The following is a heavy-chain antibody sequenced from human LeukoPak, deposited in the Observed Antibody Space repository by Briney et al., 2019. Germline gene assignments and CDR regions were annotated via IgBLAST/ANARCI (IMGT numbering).Heavy chain of an antibody. CDR2: ISSSSSYI. D-gene: IGHD3-22*01. Sequence: GGSLRLSCAASGFTFSSFGMNWVRQAPGKGLEWVSSISSSSSYIFYADSVKGRFTISRDNAKNSLYRQMNSLRAEDTAVYYCARGQDDSSGYCFEYWGQGTLVTVSS. CDR1: GFTFSSFG. CDR3: ARGQDDSSGYCFEY. J-gene: IGHJ4*02. V-gene: IGHV3-21*01.